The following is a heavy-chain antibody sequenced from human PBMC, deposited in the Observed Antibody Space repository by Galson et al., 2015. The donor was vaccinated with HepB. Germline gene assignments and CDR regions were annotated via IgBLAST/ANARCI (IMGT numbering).Heavy chain of an antibody. CDR2: IYPGDSDT. CDR1: GYSFTSYW. CDR3: ASHSTVTTGSNAFDI. V-gene: IGHV5-51*03. D-gene: IGHD4-17*01. Sequence: QSGAEVKKPGESLKISCKGSGYSFTSYWIGWVRQMPGKGLEWMGIIYPGDSDTRYSPSFQGQVTISADKSISTAYLRWSSLKASDPAIYYGASHSTVTTGSNAFDIWGQGTMVTVSS. J-gene: IGHJ3*02.